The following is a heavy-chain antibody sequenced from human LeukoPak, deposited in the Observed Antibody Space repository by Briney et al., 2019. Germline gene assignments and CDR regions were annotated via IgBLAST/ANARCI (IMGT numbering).Heavy chain of an antibody. V-gene: IGHV3-23*05. CDR3: ARVGYISSWFFFNF. CDR2: LSSTGTT. D-gene: IGHD6-13*01. J-gene: IGHJ4*02. Sequence: GGSLRLSCAASGISFSSYGMSWVRQAPGKGLEWVSTLSSTGTTFYAGSVEGRFTISRANSENTLYLQMDSLRAADTALYYCARVGYISSWFFFNFWGQGTLVTVSS. CDR1: GISFSSYG.